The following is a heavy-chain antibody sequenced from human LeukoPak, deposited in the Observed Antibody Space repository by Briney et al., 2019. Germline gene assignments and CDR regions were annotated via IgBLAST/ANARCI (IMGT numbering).Heavy chain of an antibody. V-gene: IGHV3-48*02. J-gene: IGHJ4*02. CDR3: ARDSNSNTRLDY. D-gene: IGHD2/OR15-2a*01. CDR1: GVTFSTYS. CDR2: ISSSSGTI. Sequence: GGSLRLSCAASGVTFSTYSMNWVRQAPGKGLEWVSYISSSSGTIYYTDSVKGRFTISRDNAKNSLYLQMNSLRDEDTAVYYCARDSNSNTRLDYWGQGTLVTVSS.